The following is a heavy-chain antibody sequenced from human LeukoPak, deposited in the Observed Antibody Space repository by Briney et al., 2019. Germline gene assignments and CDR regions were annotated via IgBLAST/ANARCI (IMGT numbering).Heavy chain of an antibody. Sequence: SVKVSCKASGGTFSSYAISWVRQAPGQGLEWMGGIIPIFGTANYAQKFQGRVTITADESTSTAYMELSSLRSEDTAVYYCASDAIQYHFWSGFAFDPGGQGTLVTVSS. CDR3: ASDAIQYHFWSGFAFDP. J-gene: IGHJ5*02. CDR1: GGTFSSYA. D-gene: IGHD3-3*01. V-gene: IGHV1-69*13. CDR2: IIPIFGTA.